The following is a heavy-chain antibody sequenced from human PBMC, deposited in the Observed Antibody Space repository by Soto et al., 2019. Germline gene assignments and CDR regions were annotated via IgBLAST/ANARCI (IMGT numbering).Heavy chain of an antibody. CDR2: IYHSGST. J-gene: IGHJ4*02. Sequence: SETLSLTCAVSGGSISSSNWWSWVRQPPGKGLEWIGEIYHSGSTNYNPSLKSRVTISVDKSKNQFSLKLSSVTAADTAVYYCARAPYDRSGYPWFHYWGQGTLVTVS. CDR3: ARAPYDRSGYPWFHY. CDR1: GGSISSSNW. D-gene: IGHD3-22*01. V-gene: IGHV4-4*02.